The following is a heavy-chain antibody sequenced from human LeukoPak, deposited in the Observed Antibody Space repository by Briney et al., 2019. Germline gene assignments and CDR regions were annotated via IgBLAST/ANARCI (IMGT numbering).Heavy chain of an antibody. Sequence: GGSLRLSCAASGFTFSNYWMSWVRQAPGKGLEWVANIKQDGSEKYYVDSVKGRFTISRDNAKNSLYLQMNSLRAEDTAVYYCARVPDGRGLVNLYYFDYWGQGTLVTVSS. CDR2: IKQDGSEK. J-gene: IGHJ4*02. D-gene: IGHD3-10*01. CDR3: ARVPDGRGLVNLYYFDY. CDR1: GFTFSNYW. V-gene: IGHV3-7*01.